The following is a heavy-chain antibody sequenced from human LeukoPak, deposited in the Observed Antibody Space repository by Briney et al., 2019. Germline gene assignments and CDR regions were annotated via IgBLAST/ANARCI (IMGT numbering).Heavy chain of an antibody. J-gene: IGHJ6*02. CDR3: AREGGLVCSGGSCYPYYYYYYGMDV. V-gene: IGHV1-3*01. D-gene: IGHD2-15*01. CDR2: INAGNGNT. Sequence: ASVNVSCKASGYTFTSYAMHWVRQAPGQRLEWMGWINAGNGNTKYSQKFQGRVTITRDTSASTAYMELSSLRSEDTAVYYCAREGGLVCSGGSCYPYYYYYYGMDVWGQGTTVTVSS. CDR1: GYTFTSYA.